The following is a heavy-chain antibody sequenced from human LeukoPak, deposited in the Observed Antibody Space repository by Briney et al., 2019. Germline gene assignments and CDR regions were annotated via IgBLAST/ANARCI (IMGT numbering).Heavy chain of an antibody. D-gene: IGHD6-13*01. J-gene: IGHJ3*02. CDR2: ISGSGGST. V-gene: IGHV3-23*01. CDR3: AKCGYSSSWAGPRDAFDI. CDR1: GFTFSSYA. Sequence: GGSLRLSCAASGFTFSSYAMSWVRQAPGNGLEWVSAISGSGGSTYYADSVKGRLTISRDNSKNTLYLQMNSLRAEDTAVYYCAKCGYSSSWAGPRDAFDIWGQGTMVTVSS.